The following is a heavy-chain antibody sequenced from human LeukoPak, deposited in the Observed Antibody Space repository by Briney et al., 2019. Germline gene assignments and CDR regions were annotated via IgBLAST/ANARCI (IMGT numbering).Heavy chain of an antibody. V-gene: IGHV1-2*02. Sequence: ASVKVSCKASGYTFTGYYMHWVRQAPGQGLEWMGWINPNSGGTNYAQEFQGRVTMTRDTSISTAYMELSRLRSDDTAVYYCARGGSIAARRDAFYIRGQGEKV. CDR2: INPNSGGT. J-gene: IGHJ3*02. CDR1: GYTFTGYY. CDR3: ARGGSIAARRDAFYI. D-gene: IGHD6-6*01.